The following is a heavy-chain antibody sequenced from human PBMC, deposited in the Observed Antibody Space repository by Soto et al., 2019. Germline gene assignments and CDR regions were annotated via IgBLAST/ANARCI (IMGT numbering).Heavy chain of an antibody. CDR2: IYPGDSDT. V-gene: IGHV5-51*01. J-gene: IGHJ6*02. CDR3: ARGHYGMDV. CDR1: GYTFTDYW. Sequence: GESLKLSCKWSGYTFTDYWIGWVRQLPGKGLEWMGIIYPGDSDTRYSPSFQGHVTITVDKSTNTAYLQWNTLRASDTAVYYCARGHYGMDVWGQGTTVTVSS.